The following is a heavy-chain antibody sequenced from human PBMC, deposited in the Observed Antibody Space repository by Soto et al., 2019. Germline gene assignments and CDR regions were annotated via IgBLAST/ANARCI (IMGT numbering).Heavy chain of an antibody. CDR2: LSGSGSLS. CDR1: GFTFNTFA. V-gene: IGHV3-23*01. D-gene: IGHD2-15*01. CDR3: ARDRGGALDS. Sequence: EVLLLESGGGLVQPGGSLRLSCAASGFTFNTFAMTWVRQAPGKGLEWVSALSGSGSLSSYADSVKGRFTISRDNSKNTMYLQTNNLRVDETAVYFCARDRGGALDSWGQGTLVTVSS. J-gene: IGHJ4*02.